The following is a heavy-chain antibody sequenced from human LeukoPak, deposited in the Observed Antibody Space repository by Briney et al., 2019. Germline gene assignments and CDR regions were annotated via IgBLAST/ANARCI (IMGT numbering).Heavy chain of an antibody. CDR1: GFTFSAYA. CDR2: IGSDNKP. Sequence: EGSLRLSCAASGFTFSAYAMTWVRQAPGKGLEWVSSIGSDNKPHYSESVKGRFAISRDNSKSMLFLQLNSLRAEDTALYYCARDHNYAFDYWGQGTLVTVSS. V-gene: IGHV3-23*01. D-gene: IGHD5-18*01. J-gene: IGHJ4*02. CDR3: ARDHNYAFDY.